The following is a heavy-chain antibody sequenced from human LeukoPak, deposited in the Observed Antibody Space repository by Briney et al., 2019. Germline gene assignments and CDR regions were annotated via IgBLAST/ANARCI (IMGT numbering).Heavy chain of an antibody. CDR3: ARTNSGSYYYYYHMDV. D-gene: IGHD1-26*01. Sequence: PGGSLRLSCAASGITFSIYTMNWVRQAPGKGLEWVSSISSGSGDIYYADSVKGRFTISRDNAKDSLYLQMNSLRAEDTAVYYCARTNSGSYYYYYHMDVWGKGTTVAVSS. V-gene: IGHV3-21*01. J-gene: IGHJ6*03. CDR2: ISSGSGDI. CDR1: GITFSIYT.